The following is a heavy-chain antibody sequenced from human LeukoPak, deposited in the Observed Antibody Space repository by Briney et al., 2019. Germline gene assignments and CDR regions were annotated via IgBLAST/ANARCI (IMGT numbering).Heavy chain of an antibody. CDR1: GFTFDDYG. CDR3: ARSSSGLTTVVTYDAFDI. V-gene: IGHV3-20*04. J-gene: IGHJ3*02. Sequence: AGGSLRLSCAASGFTFDDYGMSWVRQAPGEGLEWVSGINWNGGSTGYADSVKGRFTISRDNAKNSLYLQMNSLRAEDTALYYCARSSSGLTTVVTYDAFDIWGQGTMVTVSS. CDR2: INWNGGST. D-gene: IGHD4-23*01.